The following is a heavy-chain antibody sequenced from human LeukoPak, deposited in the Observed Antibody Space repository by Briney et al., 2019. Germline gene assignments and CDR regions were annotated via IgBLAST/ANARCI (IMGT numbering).Heavy chain of an antibody. CDR2: IYYSGST. CDR3: ARVDSSWYRYYYYYMDV. D-gene: IGHD6-13*01. Sequence: PSETLSLTCTVSGGSISSSSYYWGWIRQPPGKGLEWIGSIYYSGSTYYNPSLKSRVTISVDTSKNQFSLKLSSVTAADTAVYYCARVDSSWYRYYYYYMDVWGKGTTVTVSS. CDR1: GGSISSSSYY. J-gene: IGHJ6*03. V-gene: IGHV4-39*07.